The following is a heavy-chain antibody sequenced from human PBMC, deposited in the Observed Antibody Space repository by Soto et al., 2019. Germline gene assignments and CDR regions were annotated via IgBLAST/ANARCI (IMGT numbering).Heavy chain of an antibody. V-gene: IGHV1-69*04. D-gene: IGHD6-13*01. CDR1: GGTFSSYT. CDR2: IIPILGIA. CDR3: ARDGIAAALGPLYYFDY. Sequence: GASVKVSCKASGGTFSSYTISWVRQAPGQGLEWMGRIIPILGIANYAQKFQGRVTMTRDTSTSTVYMELSSLRSEDTAVYYCARDGIAAALGPLYYFDYWGQGTLVTVSS. J-gene: IGHJ4*02.